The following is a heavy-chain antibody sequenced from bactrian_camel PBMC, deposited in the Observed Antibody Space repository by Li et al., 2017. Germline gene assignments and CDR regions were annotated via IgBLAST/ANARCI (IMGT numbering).Heavy chain of an antibody. D-gene: IGHD2*01. CDR2: IGLVDDK. CDR3: AASPSDWAFMY. Sequence: DVQLVESGGGSVQAGGSLRLSCAVSGYDALYLCIGWVRQAPGKGLEWVSAIGLVDDKYYADSAKGRFTIYRDNANDALYLQLNSLKTEDTAMYYCAASPSDWAFMYWGQGTQVTVS. J-gene: IGHJ4*01. CDR1: GYDALYLC. V-gene: IGHV3S40*01.